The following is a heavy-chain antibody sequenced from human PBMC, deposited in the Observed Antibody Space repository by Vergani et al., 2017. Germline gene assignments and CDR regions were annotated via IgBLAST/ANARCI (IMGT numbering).Heavy chain of an antibody. CDR1: GFTFSSYA. V-gene: IGHV3-23*04. CDR2: ISGSGGST. CDR3: ATRYRYCSGGSCYSDAFDI. Sequence: VQLVESGGGLVQPGGSLRLSCAASGFTFSSYAMSWVRQAPGKGLEWVSAISGSGGSTYYADSVKGRFTISRDNSKNTLYLQMNSLRAEDTAVYYCATRYRYCSGGSCYSDAFDIWGQGTMVTVSS. D-gene: IGHD2-15*01. J-gene: IGHJ3*02.